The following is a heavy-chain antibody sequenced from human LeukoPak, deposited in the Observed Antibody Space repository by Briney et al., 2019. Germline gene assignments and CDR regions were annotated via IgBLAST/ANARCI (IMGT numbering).Heavy chain of an antibody. CDR2: IYYSGST. D-gene: IGHD2-2*01. CDR3: ARSAGYQLLEGYYYYMDV. J-gene: IGHJ6*03. CDR1: GGSISSYY. V-gene: IGHV4-59*01. Sequence: SETLSLTCTVSGGSISSYYWSWIRQPPGKGLEWIGCIYYSGSTNYNPSLKSRVTISVDTSKIQFSLKLSSVTAADTAVYYCARSAGYQLLEGYYYYMDVWGKGTTVTVSS.